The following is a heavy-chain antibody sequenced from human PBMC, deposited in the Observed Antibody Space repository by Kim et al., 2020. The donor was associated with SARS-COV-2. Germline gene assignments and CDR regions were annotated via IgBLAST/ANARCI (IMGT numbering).Heavy chain of an antibody. CDR3: AKGDDSSGYYPPYYYYYGMDV. CDR2: ISYDGSNK. J-gene: IGHJ6*02. Sequence: GGSLRLSCAASGFTFSSYGMHWVRQAPGKGLEWVAVISYDGSNKYYADSVKGRFTISRDNSKNTLYLQMNSLRAEDTAVYYCAKGDDSSGYYPPYYYYYGMDVWGQGTTVTVSS. V-gene: IGHV3-30*18. D-gene: IGHD3-22*01. CDR1: GFTFSSYG.